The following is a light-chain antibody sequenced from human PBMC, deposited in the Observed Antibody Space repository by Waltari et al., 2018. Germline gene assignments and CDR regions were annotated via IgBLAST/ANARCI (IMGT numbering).Light chain of an antibody. CDR2: SNK. J-gene: IGLJ1*01. V-gene: IGLV1-44*01. Sequence: QSVLTQPPSASGTPGPGVPISCSGSSPNPESNTETWYQHLPGTPPTLLLSSNKQRPSGVPDRFSGSKSGTSASLAISGLQSEDEADYYCAAWDDSLSALYVFGTGTKVTVL. CDR3: AAWDDSLSALYV. CDR1: SPNPESNT.